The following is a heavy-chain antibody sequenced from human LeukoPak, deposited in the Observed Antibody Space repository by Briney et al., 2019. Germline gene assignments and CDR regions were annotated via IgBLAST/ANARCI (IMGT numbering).Heavy chain of an antibody. CDR2: IYYSGST. J-gene: IGHJ4*02. CDR1: GGSISSYY. CDR3: ARLGIGVVPSAMLGDYYFDY. V-gene: IGHV4-59*08. Sequence: SETLSLTCTVSGGSISSYYWSWIRQPPGKGLEWIGYIYYSGSTKYNPSLKNRVTISVDTSKSQFSLKLTSVTAADTAVYYCARLGIGVVPSAMLGDYYFDYWGQGTLVTVSS. D-gene: IGHD2-2*01.